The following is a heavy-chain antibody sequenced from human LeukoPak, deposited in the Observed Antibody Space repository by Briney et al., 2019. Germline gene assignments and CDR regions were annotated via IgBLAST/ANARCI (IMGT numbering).Heavy chain of an antibody. Sequence: PSETLSLTCTVSGGSISSYYWSWIRQPPGKGLEWIGYIYTSGSTNYNPSLKSRVTISVDTSKTQSSLKLSSVTAADTAVYYCARQGYCSSTSCYEAPDWYFDLWGRGTLVTVSS. D-gene: IGHD2-2*01. CDR3: ARQGYCSSTSCYEAPDWYFDL. V-gene: IGHV4-4*09. CDR2: IYTSGST. CDR1: GGSISSYY. J-gene: IGHJ2*01.